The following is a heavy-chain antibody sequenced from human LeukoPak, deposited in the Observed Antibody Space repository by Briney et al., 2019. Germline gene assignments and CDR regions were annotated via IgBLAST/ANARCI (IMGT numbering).Heavy chain of an antibody. CDR2: INPSGGST. Sequence: ASVKVSCKASGYTFTSYYMHWVRQAPGQGLEWMGIINPSGGSTSYAQKCQGRVTMTRDTSISTAYMELSRLRSDDTAVYYCARGSTRDSSGWYGPGKWFDPWGQGTLVTVSS. CDR1: GYTFTSYY. CDR3: ARGSTRDSSGWYGPGKWFDP. D-gene: IGHD6-19*01. J-gene: IGHJ5*02. V-gene: IGHV1-46*01.